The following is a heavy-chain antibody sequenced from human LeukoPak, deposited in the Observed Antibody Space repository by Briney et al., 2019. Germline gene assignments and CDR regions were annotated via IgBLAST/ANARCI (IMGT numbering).Heavy chain of an antibody. V-gene: IGHV3-66*01. D-gene: IGHD3-10*01. J-gene: IGHJ4*02. Sequence: GGSLRLSCPVSGLTVSNQAMSWVRQAPGQGLNWVSLMYSGGRSYYSDSVRGRFTISRDISRNTLFLQMNSLRAEDTAVYFCATAGGSGKIRTDFFDHWGQGTPVTVSS. CDR2: MYSGGRS. CDR3: ATAGGSGKIRTDFFDH. CDR1: GLTVSNQA.